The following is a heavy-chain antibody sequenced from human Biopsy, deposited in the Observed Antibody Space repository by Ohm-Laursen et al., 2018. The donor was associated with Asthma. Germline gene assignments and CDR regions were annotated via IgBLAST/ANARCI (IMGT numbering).Heavy chain of an antibody. V-gene: IGHV4-61*01. J-gene: IGHJ4*02. CDR1: GGSVSSDKYY. CDR2: IFYSGAT. D-gene: IGHD5-12*01. Sequence: GTLSLTCSVSGGSVSSDKYYWSWIRQPPGKGLEWIAYIFYSGATNYNPALKSRVAQSIDTSKSQFSLRLNSLSAADTAVYYCARETIVAGIDYWGRGTLVTVSS. CDR3: ARETIVAGIDY.